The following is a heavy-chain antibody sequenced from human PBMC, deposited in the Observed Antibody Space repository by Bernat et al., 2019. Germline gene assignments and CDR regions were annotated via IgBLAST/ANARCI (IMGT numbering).Heavy chain of an antibody. CDR3: AISSDYYDSSGYYDY. J-gene: IGHJ4*02. CDR2: IWYDGSNK. Sequence: QVQLVESGGGVVQPGRSLRLSCAASGFTFSSYGMHWVRQAPGKWLVWVAVIWYDGSNKYYADSVKGRFTISRDNSKNTLYLQMNSLRAEDTAVYYCAISSDYYDSSGYYDYWGQGTLVTVSS. V-gene: IGHV3-33*01. D-gene: IGHD3-22*01. CDR1: GFTFSSYG.